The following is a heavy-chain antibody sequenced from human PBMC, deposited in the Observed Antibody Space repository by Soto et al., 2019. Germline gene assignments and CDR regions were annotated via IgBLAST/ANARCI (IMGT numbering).Heavy chain of an antibody. J-gene: IGHJ6*02. V-gene: IGHV5-51*01. CDR1: GYSFTTYW. Sequence: GESLKISFKGSGYSFTTYWIGWVRQMPGKGLEWMGSIYPGDSDTRYSPSFQGQVTISVDKSISTAYLQWSSLKASDSAVYYVVRGQSLLRPTTHLTMGYYSGMGVWGQGPTVTVSS. CDR2: IYPGDSDT. D-gene: IGHD2-2*01. CDR3: VRGQSLLRPTTHLTMGYYSGMGV.